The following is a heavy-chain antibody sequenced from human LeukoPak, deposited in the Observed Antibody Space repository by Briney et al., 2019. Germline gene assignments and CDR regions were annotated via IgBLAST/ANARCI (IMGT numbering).Heavy chain of an antibody. CDR3: ARVLPHNYYYYMDV. CDR1: GGSISSGGYY. Sequence: SETLSLTCTVSGGSISSGGYYWSWIRQPPGKGLEWIGYIYYSGSTYYNPSLKSRVTISVDTSKNQFSLKLSSVTAADTAVYYCARVLPHNYYYYMDVWGKGTTVTVSS. CDR2: IYYSGST. V-gene: IGHV4-30-4*08. J-gene: IGHJ6*03.